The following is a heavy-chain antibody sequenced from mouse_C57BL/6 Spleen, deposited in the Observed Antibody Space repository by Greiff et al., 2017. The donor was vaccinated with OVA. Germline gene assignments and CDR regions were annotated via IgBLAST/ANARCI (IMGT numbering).Heavy chain of an antibody. Sequence: VQLQQSGSELRRPGSSVKLSCKDFDSEVFPIAYMSWVRQKPGHGFEWIGGLLPSIGRTNYGEMFEDKAILDADKLSNTAYLELNSLTSEDSASYYCARGGSCHVSYSMDYWGQGTSVTVSS. CDR3: ARGGSCHVSYSMDY. CDR2: LLPSIGRT. CDR1: DSEVFPIAY. J-gene: IGHJ4*01. D-gene: IGHD6-1*01. V-gene: IGHV15-2*01.